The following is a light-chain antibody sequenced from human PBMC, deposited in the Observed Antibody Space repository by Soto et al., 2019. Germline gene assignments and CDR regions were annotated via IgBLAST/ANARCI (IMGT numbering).Light chain of an antibody. CDR3: QQYGSSPGT. V-gene: IGKV3-20*01. CDR2: GAS. J-gene: IGKJ1*01. Sequence: EIVLTQSPDTLSLSPGERVTLSCRARPSVSSSYVAWYQQKPGQAPRLLIYGASSRATGIPDRFSGSGSGTDFTLTISRLEPEDFAVYYCQQYGSSPGTFGQGTKVEVK. CDR1: PSVSSSY.